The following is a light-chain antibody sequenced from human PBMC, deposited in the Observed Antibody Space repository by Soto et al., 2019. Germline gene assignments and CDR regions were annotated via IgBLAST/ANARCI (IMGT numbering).Light chain of an antibody. V-gene: IGKV3-11*01. Sequence: EIVLTQSPATLSLSPGERATLSCRASQSVTTFLAWYQQKSGQAPRLLISDASNRATGIPARFTGSGSGTDFTLTTSSPEPEVSAVYDSQHRSSWWTFGQGGKV. CDR2: DAS. J-gene: IGKJ1*01. CDR1: QSVTTF. CDR3: QHRSSWWT.